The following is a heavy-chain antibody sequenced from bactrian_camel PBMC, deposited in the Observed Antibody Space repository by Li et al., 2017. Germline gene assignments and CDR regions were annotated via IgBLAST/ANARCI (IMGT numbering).Heavy chain of an antibody. Sequence: QLVESGGGSVQAGGSLRLSCEHSGYSRTLSSFCMAWFRQAPGRQREGVAAIDRDGTTTYGDSVKGRFTISQDKAKNTLYLQMNSLEPEDTAMYYCAAENLCTAVSGIEIYEYNYVGQGTQVTVS. V-gene: IGHV3S53*01. CDR2: IDRDGTT. CDR1: GYSRTLSSFC. D-gene: IGHD6*01. J-gene: IGHJ4*01. CDR3: AAENLCTAVSGIEIYEYNY.